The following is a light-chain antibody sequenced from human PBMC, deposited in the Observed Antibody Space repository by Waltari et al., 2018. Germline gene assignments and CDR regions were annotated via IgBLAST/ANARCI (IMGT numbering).Light chain of an antibody. V-gene: IGKV3-11*01. CDR2: DAS. CDR1: QSVSSY. Sequence: EIELTQSPATLALYQGERATLSCRASQSVSSYLAWYQQKPGQAHRLLIYDASNRATGIPARFSGSGSGTDFTLTISSLEPEDFAVYYCQQRSNWPLTFGGGSPVEIK. CDR3: QQRSNWPLT. J-gene: IGKJ4*01.